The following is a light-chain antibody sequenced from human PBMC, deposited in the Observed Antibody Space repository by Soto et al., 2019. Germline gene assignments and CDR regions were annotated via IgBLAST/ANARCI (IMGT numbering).Light chain of an antibody. Sequence: MQMTQSPASLSSSVADRVSITCRASQGIRNDLGWYQQKPGKAPKLLMYAASTLQSGVPSRFSGSGSGTGFTLTISSLQPEDCATYYCLQDYNYPWTFGQGTKVDIK. J-gene: IGKJ1*01. CDR3: LQDYNYPWT. V-gene: IGKV1-6*01. CDR1: QGIRND. CDR2: AAS.